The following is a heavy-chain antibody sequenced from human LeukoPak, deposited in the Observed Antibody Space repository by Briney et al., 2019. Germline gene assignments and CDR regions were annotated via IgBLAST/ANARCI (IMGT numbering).Heavy chain of an antibody. CDR2: ISSSSTI. J-gene: IGHJ4*02. V-gene: IGHV3-48*01. CDR1: GFTFSSYS. CDR3: ARRSSSKDY. Sequence: PGGSLRHSCAASGFTFSSYSMNWVRQAPGKGLEWLSYISSSSTIYYADSVKGRFTISRDNAKNSLYLQMNSLRAEDTAVYYCARRSSSKDYWGQGTLVTVSS. D-gene: IGHD6-6*01.